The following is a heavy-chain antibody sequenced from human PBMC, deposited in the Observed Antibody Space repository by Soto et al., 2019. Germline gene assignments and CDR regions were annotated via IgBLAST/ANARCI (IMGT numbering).Heavy chain of an antibody. V-gene: IGHV5-10-1*01. CDR1: GNRFTSYW. Sequence: XDSLKVTWQGSGNRFTSYWISLVLQMPGKGLEWMGRIDPSDSYTNYSPSFQGHVTISADKSISTAYLQWSSLKASDTAMYYCARDDSSGYYRSSMDVWGQRTTVTVSS. J-gene: IGHJ6*02. CDR3: ARDDSSGYYRSSMDV. D-gene: IGHD3-22*01. CDR2: IDPSDSYT.